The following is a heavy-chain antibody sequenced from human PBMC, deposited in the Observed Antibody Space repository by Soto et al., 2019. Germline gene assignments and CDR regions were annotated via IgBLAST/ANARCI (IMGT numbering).Heavy chain of an antibody. CDR1: GGSISSSSYY. Sequence: SETLSLTCTVSGGSISSSSYYWGWIRQPPGKGLEWIGSIYYSGSTYYNPSLKSRVTISVDTSKNQFSLKLSSVTAADTAVYYCARLTLKDYMDVWGKGTTVTVSS. V-gene: IGHV4-39*01. D-gene: IGHD2-15*01. CDR2: IYYSGST. J-gene: IGHJ6*03. CDR3: ARLTLKDYMDV.